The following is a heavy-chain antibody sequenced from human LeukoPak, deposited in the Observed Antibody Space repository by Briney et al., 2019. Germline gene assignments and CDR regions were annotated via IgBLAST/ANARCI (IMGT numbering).Heavy chain of an antibody. Sequence: GGSLRLSCAASGFTFSGYNMHWVRQAPGKGLERVAFVHHDENSKSSADSVKGRFTISRDNSQSTMYLQMNSLRPEDTAVYYCAKDMAAYTYAIDYWGQGALVTVSS. CDR2: VHHDENSK. D-gene: IGHD5-18*01. CDR3: AKDMAAYTYAIDY. CDR1: GFTFSGYN. V-gene: IGHV3-30*02. J-gene: IGHJ4*02.